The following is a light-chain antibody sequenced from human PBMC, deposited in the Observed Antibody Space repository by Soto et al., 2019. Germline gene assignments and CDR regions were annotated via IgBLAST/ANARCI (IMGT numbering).Light chain of an antibody. CDR1: QSVSIY. V-gene: IGKV3-11*01. CDR2: DSS. J-gene: IGKJ5*01. CDR3: QHRSNWPPIT. Sequence: EIVLTQSPATLSLSPGERATLSSRASQSVSIYLAWYQQKPGQAPRLLIYDSSNRAAGIPARFSARGSGTDFTLFISNLEPEDSAVYYCQHRSNWPPITFGQGTRLEIK.